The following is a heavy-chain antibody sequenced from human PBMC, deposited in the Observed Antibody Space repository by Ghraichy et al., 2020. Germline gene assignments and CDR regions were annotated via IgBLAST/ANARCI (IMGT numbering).Heavy chain of an antibody. V-gene: IGHV4-31*03. D-gene: IGHD3-22*01. CDR3: ARGVGYYYDSSGSNYGMDV. Sequence: SETLSLTCTVSGGSISSGGYYWSWIRQHPGKGLKWIGYIYYSGSTYYNPSLKSRVTISVDTSKNQFSLKLSSVTAADTAVYYCARGVGYYYDSSGSNYGMDVWGQGTTVTVSS. J-gene: IGHJ6*02. CDR2: IYYSGST. CDR1: GGSISSGGYY.